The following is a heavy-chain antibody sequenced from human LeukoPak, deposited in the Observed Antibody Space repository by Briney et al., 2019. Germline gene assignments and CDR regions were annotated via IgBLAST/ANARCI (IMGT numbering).Heavy chain of an antibody. CDR1: GFTFSRYG. Sequence: GSLRLSCAASGFTFSRYGMHWVRQAPGKGLEWIGTIFYSGTTYYNPSLKSRVTMSVDTSKNQFSLNLSSVTAADTAVYYCATQILLCHYYWGQGTLVTVSS. CDR3: ATQILLCHYY. D-gene: IGHD2/OR15-2a*01. J-gene: IGHJ4*02. V-gene: IGHV4-59*04. CDR2: IFYSGTT.